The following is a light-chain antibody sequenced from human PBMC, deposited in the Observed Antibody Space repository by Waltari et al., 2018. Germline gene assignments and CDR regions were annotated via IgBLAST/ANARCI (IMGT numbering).Light chain of an antibody. CDR2: DSF. Sequence: EIVLTQSPGTLSLSPGERATLSCRASQIVGTDYLARYQQKPGQAPRLLIYDSFTRASGVADRFSGSGSGTDFTLTISRLEPEDFAVYFCQLYDPSPLYTFGQGTKLEI. CDR3: QLYDPSPLYT. V-gene: IGKV3-20*01. CDR1: QIVGTDY. J-gene: IGKJ2*01.